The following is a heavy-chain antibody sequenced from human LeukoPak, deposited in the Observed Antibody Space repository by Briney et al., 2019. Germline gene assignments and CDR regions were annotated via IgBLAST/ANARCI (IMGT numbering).Heavy chain of an antibody. Sequence: SETLSLTCTVSGYSISSGYYWGWIRPPPGKGLEWVGTIYHTGSTHYNPSLKSRVTISVDMSKNQFSLKLSAVTAADTAVYYCARQYISSWALDYWGQGTLVTVSS. V-gene: IGHV4-38-2*02. CDR3: ARQYISSWALDY. CDR2: IYHTGST. J-gene: IGHJ4*02. D-gene: IGHD6-13*01. CDR1: GYSISSGYY.